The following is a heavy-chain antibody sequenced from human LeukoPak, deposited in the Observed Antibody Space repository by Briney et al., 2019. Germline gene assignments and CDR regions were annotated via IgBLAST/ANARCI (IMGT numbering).Heavy chain of an antibody. D-gene: IGHD6-19*01. CDR1: GFTFSRYS. CDR3: ARVAEDSSGWYGWDPYYFDY. J-gene: IGHJ4*02. Sequence: PGGSLRLSCAASGFTFSRYSMNWVRQAPGKGLEWVSSFSSSSSYIYYADSVEGRFTVSRDNAKHSLYLQMNSLRAEDTAVYYCARVAEDSSGWYGWDPYYFDYWGQGTLVTVSS. V-gene: IGHV3-21*01. CDR2: FSSSSSYI.